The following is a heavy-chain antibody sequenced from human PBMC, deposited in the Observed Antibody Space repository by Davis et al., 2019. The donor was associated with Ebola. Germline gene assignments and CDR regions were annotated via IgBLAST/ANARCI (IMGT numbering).Heavy chain of an antibody. CDR1: GYTFTSYG. V-gene: IGHV1-18*04. Sequence: ASVKVSCKASGYTFTSYGISRVRKALRQGLEWMGWISTYNGNTNFAQKLQGRVTMTTDTSTSSAYMELRSLRSDDTAVYYCARMAAAGTKLDVWGQGTTVTVSS. CDR3: ARMAAAGTKLDV. CDR2: ISTYNGNT. J-gene: IGHJ6*02. D-gene: IGHD6-13*01.